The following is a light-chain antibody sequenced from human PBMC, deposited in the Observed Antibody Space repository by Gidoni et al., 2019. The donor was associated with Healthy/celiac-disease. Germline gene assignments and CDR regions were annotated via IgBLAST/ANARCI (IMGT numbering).Light chain of an antibody. CDR3: SSYTSSSTRV. CDR1: SSDVGGYNY. CDR2: EVS. V-gene: IGLV2-14*01. J-gene: IGLJ3*02. Sequence: QSALTQPASASGSPGQSIPISCTGTSSDVGGYNYVSWYQQHPGKAPKLMIYEVSNRPAGVSNRFSGSKSGNTASLTISGLQAEDEADYYCSSYTSSSTRVFGGGTKLT.